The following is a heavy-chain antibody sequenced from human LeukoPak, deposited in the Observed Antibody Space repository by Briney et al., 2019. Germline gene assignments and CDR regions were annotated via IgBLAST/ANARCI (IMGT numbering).Heavy chain of an antibody. J-gene: IGHJ6*03. CDR3: ARDRWELLYYYYYYMDV. Sequence: GGSLRLSCAASGFTFSSYSMDWVRQAPGKGLEWVSYISGSSSTIYYADSVKGRFTISRDNAKNSLYLQMNSLRAEDTAVYYCARDRWELLYYYYYYMDVWGKGTTVTVSS. V-gene: IGHV3-48*01. CDR2: ISGSSSTI. D-gene: IGHD1-26*01. CDR1: GFTFSSYS.